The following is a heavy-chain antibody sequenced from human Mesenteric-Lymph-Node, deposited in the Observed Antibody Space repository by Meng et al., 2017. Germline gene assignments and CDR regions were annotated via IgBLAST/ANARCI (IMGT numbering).Heavy chain of an antibody. CDR2: INHSGST. CDR1: GGSFSGYY. D-gene: IGHD3-16*02. J-gene: IGHJ4*02. V-gene: IGHV4-34*01. CDR3: ARFTFGGVIVIDY. Sequence: VQPPQVGAGLLKPSEPLSLTCAVYGGSFSGYYWSWIRQPPGKGLEWIGEINHSGSTNYNPSLKSRVTISVDTSKNQFSLKLSSVTAADTAVYYCARFTFGGVIVIDYWGQGTLVTVSS.